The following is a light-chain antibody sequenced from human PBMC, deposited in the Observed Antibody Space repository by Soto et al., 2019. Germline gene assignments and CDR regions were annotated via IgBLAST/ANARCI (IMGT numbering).Light chain of an antibody. CDR1: QTVTSNY. V-gene: IGKV3-20*01. J-gene: IGKJ1*01. Sequence: EIVLTQSPGTLSLSPGERATLSCRASQTVTSNYLAWYRQKPGQAPRLLIYGASGRATGIPDRFSRSGSGTDFTLTISRVEPEDFAVYFCQQYGSSPRTIGHGTKVDIK. CDR2: GAS. CDR3: QQYGSSPRT.